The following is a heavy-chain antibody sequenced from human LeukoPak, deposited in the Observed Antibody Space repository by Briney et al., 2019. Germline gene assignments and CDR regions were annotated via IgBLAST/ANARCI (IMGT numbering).Heavy chain of an antibody. CDR2: INPNSGGT. D-gene: IGHD3-10*01. J-gene: IGHJ4*02. CDR1: GYTFTGYY. Sequence: GASVKVSCKASGYTFTGYYMHWVRQAPGQGLEWMGWINPNSGGTNYAQKFQGRVTMTRDTSISTAYMELSRLRSDDTAVYYCARDRYYYGSGSDAFDIWGQGTLVTVSS. V-gene: IGHV1-2*02. CDR3: ARDRYYYGSGSDAFDI.